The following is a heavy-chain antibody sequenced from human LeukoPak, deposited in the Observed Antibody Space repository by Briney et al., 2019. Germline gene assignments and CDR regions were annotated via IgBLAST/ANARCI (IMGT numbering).Heavy chain of an antibody. V-gene: IGHV4-59*08. D-gene: IGHD3-22*01. Sequence: SETLSLTCTVSGGSISSYYWSWIRQPPGKGLEWIGYIYYSGSTNYNPSLKSRVTISVDTSKNQFSLKLSSVTAADTAVYYCARQGYYDSSGYYYWGQGTLVTVPS. CDR3: ARQGYYDSSGYYY. CDR1: GGSISSYY. J-gene: IGHJ4*02. CDR2: IYYSGST.